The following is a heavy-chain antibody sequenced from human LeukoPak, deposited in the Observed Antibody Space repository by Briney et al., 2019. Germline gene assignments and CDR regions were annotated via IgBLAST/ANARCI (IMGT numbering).Heavy chain of an antibody. CDR2: IYYSGST. V-gene: IGHV4-59*08. CDR3: ARHVGYSYGYYFDY. Sequence: SETLSLTCTVSGGSISTYYWSWIRQPPGKGLEWIGFIYYSGSTNYNPSLKSRVTISIDTSKNQSSLKLTSVTAADTAVYYCARHVGYSYGYYFDYWGRGTLVTVSS. D-gene: IGHD5-18*01. CDR1: GGSISTYY. J-gene: IGHJ4*02.